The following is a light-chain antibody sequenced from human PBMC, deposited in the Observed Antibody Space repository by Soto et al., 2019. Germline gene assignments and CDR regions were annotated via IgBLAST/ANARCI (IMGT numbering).Light chain of an antibody. J-gene: IGKJ1*01. V-gene: IGKV3-11*01. CDR2: GAS. Sequence: EIVLTQSPATLSLSPGERATLSCRASQSVSGYLAWYQQKPGQAPRLLIYGASSRATGIPDRFSGSGSGTDFTLTISSLQPEDFATYYCLQDYNYPRTFGQGTKVDI. CDR1: QSVSGY. CDR3: LQDYNYPRT.